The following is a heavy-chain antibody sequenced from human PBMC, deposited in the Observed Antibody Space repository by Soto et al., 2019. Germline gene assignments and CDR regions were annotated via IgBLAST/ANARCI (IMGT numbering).Heavy chain of an antibody. J-gene: IGHJ4*02. CDR3: ARGSDYYDSSGYYPRFDY. CDR1: GGTFSSYA. Sequence: ASVKVSCKASGGTFSSYAISWVRQAPGQGLEWMGGIIPIFGTANYAQKFQGRVTITADESTSTAYMELSSLRSEDTAVYYCARGSDYYDSSGYYPRFDYWGQGTLVTVSS. V-gene: IGHV1-69*13. D-gene: IGHD3-22*01. CDR2: IIPIFGTA.